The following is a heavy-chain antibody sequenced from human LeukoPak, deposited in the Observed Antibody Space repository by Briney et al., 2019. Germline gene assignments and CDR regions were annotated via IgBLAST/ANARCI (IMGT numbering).Heavy chain of an antibody. CDR1: GFTFSSYW. V-gene: IGHV3-7*01. D-gene: IGHD3-16*02. Sequence: GGSLRLSCAASGFTFSSYWMSWVRQAPGKGGEGVANIKEDGSEKYYVDSVKGGFTISREKAKNSLYLQMISLRAEDTAVYYCARVGGRYSPLGYWGQGTLVTVSS. J-gene: IGHJ4*02. CDR2: IKEDGSEK. CDR3: ARVGGRYSPLGY.